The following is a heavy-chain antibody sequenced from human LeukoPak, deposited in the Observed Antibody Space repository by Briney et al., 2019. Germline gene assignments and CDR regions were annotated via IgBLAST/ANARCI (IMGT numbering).Heavy chain of an antibody. CDR3: AKERDTAMVTIDY. D-gene: IGHD5-18*01. CDR2: IRYDGSNK. V-gene: IGHV3-30*02. Sequence: GGSLGLSCAASGFTFSSYGMHWVRQAPGKGLEWVAFIRYDGSNKYYADSVKGRFTISRDNSKNTLYLQMNSLRAEDTAVYYCAKERDTAMVTIDYWGQGTLVRASS. CDR1: GFTFSSYG. J-gene: IGHJ4*02.